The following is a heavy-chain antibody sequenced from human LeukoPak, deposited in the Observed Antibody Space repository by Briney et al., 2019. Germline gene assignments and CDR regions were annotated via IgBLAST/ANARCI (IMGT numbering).Heavy chain of an antibody. CDR3: TRDLGVDTTMIFFDY. D-gene: IGHD5-18*01. CDR2: SSAYNGNT. J-gene: IGHJ4*02. CDR1: GYTFTSYG. Sequence: ASVKVSCKASGYTFTSYGISWVRQAPGQGLEWTGWSSAYNGNTNYAQKFQGRVTMTTDTSTSTAYMEVRSLRSDDTAVYYCTRDLGVDTTMIFFDYWGQGSLVTVSS. V-gene: IGHV1-18*01.